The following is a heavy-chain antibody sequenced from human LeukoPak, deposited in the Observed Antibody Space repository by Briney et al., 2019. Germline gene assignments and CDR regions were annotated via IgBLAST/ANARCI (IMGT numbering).Heavy chain of an antibody. V-gene: IGHV3-64*01. J-gene: IGHJ4*02. CDR3: ARDGSVSRGDSFDY. CDR1: GFTFSSYA. D-gene: IGHD3-10*01. Sequence: GGSLRLSCAASGFTFSSYAMHWVRQAPGKGLEYVSAISSNGGSTYYANSVKGRFTISRDNSKNTLYLQMGSLRAEDMAVYYCARDGSVSRGDSFDYWGQGTLVTVSS. CDR2: ISSNGGST.